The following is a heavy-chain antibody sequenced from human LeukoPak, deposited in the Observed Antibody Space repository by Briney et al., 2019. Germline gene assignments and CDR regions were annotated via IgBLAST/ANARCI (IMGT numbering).Heavy chain of an antibody. CDR3: ARDEVTTSGYYYGMDV. Sequence: ASVKVSCKASGYTFTGYYMHWVRQAPGQGLEWMGRINPNSGGTNYAQKFQGWVTMTRDTSISTAYMELSRLRSDDMAVYYCARDEVTTSGYYYGMDVWGQGTTVTVSS. V-gene: IGHV1-2*04. CDR2: INPNSGGT. J-gene: IGHJ6*02. CDR1: GYTFTGYY. D-gene: IGHD4-17*01.